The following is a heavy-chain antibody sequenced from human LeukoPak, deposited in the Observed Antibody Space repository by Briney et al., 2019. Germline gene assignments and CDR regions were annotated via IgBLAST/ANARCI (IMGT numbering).Heavy chain of an antibody. CDR1: GFTVSSNY. J-gene: IGHJ4*02. D-gene: IGHD3-9*01. CDR2: IYSGGST. CDR3: ARLYYDILTGYGPYYFDY. Sequence: PGGSLRLSCAASGFTVSSNYMSWVRQAPGKGLEWVSVIYSGGSTYYADSVKGRFTISRDNSKNTLYLQMNSLRAEDTAVYYCARLYYDILTGYGPYYFDYWGQGTLVTVSS. V-gene: IGHV3-53*01.